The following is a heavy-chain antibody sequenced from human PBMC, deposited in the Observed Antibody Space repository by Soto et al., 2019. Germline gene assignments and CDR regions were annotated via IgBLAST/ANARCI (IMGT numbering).Heavy chain of an antibody. CDR2: MNTNTGNT. CDR1: GYTFTEFD. J-gene: IGHJ4*02. CDR3: ARVVRFFGGHDGY. D-gene: IGHD3-3*01. Sequence: QVLLVQSGADVKKPGASVKVSCKTSGYTFTEFDINWVRQAPGQGLEWMGWMNTNTGNTGYAQKCQRRVTMPRDTSISTAYMELRRLRSEDTAVYYCARVVRFFGGHDGYWGQGTLVTVSS. V-gene: IGHV1-8*01.